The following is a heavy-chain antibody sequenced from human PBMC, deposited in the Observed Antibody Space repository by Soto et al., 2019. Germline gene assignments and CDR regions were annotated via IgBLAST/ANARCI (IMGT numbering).Heavy chain of an antibody. CDR3: ARVGQQLVHYYYYGMDV. Sequence: PGGSLRLSCTASGGPFSSYAMHWVRQAPGKGLEWVAVISYDGSNKYYADSVKGRFTISRDNSKNTLYLQMNSLRAEDTAVYYCARVGQQLVHYYYYGMDVWGQGTTVTVSS. CDR2: ISYDGSNK. J-gene: IGHJ6*02. CDR1: GGPFSSYA. D-gene: IGHD6-13*01. V-gene: IGHV3-30-3*01.